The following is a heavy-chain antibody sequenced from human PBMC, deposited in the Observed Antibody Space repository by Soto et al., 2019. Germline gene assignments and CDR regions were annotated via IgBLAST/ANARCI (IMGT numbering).Heavy chain of an antibody. J-gene: IGHJ5*02. D-gene: IGHD6-13*01. CDR3: ASMASAGTLNWFDP. CDR2: MNPGSGKT. V-gene: IGHV1-8*02. Sequence: QVQLVQSGAEVKEPGASVRVSCKASGYTFINFDISWVRQAAGQGLEWLGWMNPGSGKTGYASKFQGRVAMTMDASTGTSHLELSSLTSDDTPVYYCASMASAGTLNWFDPWGQGTLVTVSS. CDR1: GYTFINFD.